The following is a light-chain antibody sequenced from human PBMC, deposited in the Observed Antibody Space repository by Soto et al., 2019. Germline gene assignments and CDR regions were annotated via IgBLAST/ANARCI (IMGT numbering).Light chain of an antibody. CDR1: QSVSSNY. CDR3: QQYGSATWK. J-gene: IGKJ1*01. V-gene: IGKV3-20*01. CDR2: AAS. Sequence: PGERATISCRASQSVSSNYLAWYQQKPGQAPRLLIYAASNRASGIPDRFGGSGSGTDFTLTVSRLEPEDFAVYYCQQYGSATWKFGQGTKVEI.